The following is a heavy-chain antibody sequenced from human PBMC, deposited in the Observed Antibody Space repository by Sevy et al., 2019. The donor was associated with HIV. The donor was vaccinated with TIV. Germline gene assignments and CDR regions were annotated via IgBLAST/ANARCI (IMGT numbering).Heavy chain of an antibody. CDR2: ISRRSDSM. J-gene: IGHJ4*02. V-gene: IGHV3-21*01. D-gene: IGHD2-15*01. Sequence: GGSLRLSCTASGLAFRTYNMNWVRQAPGKGLEWLSSISRRSDSMAYAGSVKGRFTISRDNAKNSLYLQMNGLTVEDTAIYYCATEKFLHQDLSYWGQGSLVTVSS. CDR1: GLAFRTYN. CDR3: ATEKFLHQDLSY.